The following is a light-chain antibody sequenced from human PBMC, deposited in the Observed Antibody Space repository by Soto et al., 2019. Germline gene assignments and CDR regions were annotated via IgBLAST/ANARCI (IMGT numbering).Light chain of an antibody. V-gene: IGKV3-11*01. CDR2: DAS. CDR1: QSVSSY. CDR3: QQRSNWPT. Sequence: EIVLTQSPATLSLSPGERATLSCRASQSVSSYLAWYQQKPGQAPRLLIYDASNRATGIPARFSGSGSGTAFTLPISSLEPEDFAVYYCQQRSNWPTFGQGTKV. J-gene: IGKJ1*01.